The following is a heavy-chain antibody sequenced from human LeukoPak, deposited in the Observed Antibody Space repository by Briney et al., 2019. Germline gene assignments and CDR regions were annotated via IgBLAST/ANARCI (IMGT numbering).Heavy chain of an antibody. J-gene: IGHJ4*02. V-gene: IGHV3-30*02. CDR2: IGYDGRDN. CDR1: GFTFRSYG. CDR3: AKIAAAGTYFDY. Sequence: GGSLRLSCVASGFTFRSYGMHWVRQAPGKGLEWVAFIGYDGRDNFNADSVKGRFTISRDNSKNTVDLQMIRLRAEDTAVYYCAKIAAAGTYFDYWGQGTLVTVSS. D-gene: IGHD6-13*01.